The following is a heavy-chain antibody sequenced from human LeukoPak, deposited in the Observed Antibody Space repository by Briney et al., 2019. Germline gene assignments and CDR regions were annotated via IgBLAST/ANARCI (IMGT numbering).Heavy chain of an antibody. CDR2: MNPNSGNT. D-gene: IGHD4-17*01. J-gene: IGHJ4*02. Sequence: ASVKVSCKASGYTFTNYDINWVRQATGQGLEWMGWMNPNSGNTGYAQKFQGRVTITRNTSISTAYMELSSLRSEDTSVYYCARARRDYGRSFDYWGQGTLVTVSS. V-gene: IGHV1-8*03. CDR1: GYTFTNYD. CDR3: ARARRDYGRSFDY.